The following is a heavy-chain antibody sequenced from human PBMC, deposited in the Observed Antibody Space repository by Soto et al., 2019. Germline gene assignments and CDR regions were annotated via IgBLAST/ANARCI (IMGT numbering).Heavy chain of an antibody. J-gene: IGHJ6*02. CDR3: AKDQWGKGYYYKDPSYYYGMDV. V-gene: IGHV3-23*01. Sequence: GGSLRLSCAASGFTFSSYAMSWVRQAPGKGLEWVSAISGSGGSTYYADSVKGRFTISRDNSKNTLYLQMNSLRAEDTAVYYCAKDQWGKGYYYKDPSYYYGMDVWGQGTTVTVSS. D-gene: IGHD3-22*01. CDR1: GFTFSSYA. CDR2: ISGSGGST.